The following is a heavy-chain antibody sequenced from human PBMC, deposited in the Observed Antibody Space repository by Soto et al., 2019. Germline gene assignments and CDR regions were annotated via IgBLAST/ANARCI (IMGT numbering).Heavy chain of an antibody. J-gene: IGHJ4*02. CDR2: IWYDGSNK. CDR1: GFTFSSYG. CDR3: AREGMEVLVMTEYYFDY. V-gene: IGHV3-33*01. Sequence: PGGSLRLSCAASGFTFSSYGMHWVRQAPGKGLEWVAVIWYDGSNKYYADSVKGRFTISRDNSKNTLYLQMNSLRAEDTAVYYCAREGMEVLVMTEYYFDYWGQGTLVTVSS. D-gene: IGHD3-22*01.